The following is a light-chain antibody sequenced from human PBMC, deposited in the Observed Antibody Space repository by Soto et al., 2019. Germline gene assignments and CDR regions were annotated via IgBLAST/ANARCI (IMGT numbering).Light chain of an antibody. J-gene: IGKJ2*02. Sequence: EIVLTQSPGTLSLSPGERATLSCRASQSVSSSYLAWYQQKPGQAPRLLIYGASSRATGIPDRFSGSGSGTDFTLTISRMEPEDFAVYYCQQYEGTFGQGNKLEIK. CDR1: QSVSSSY. CDR2: GAS. V-gene: IGKV3-20*01. CDR3: QQYEGT.